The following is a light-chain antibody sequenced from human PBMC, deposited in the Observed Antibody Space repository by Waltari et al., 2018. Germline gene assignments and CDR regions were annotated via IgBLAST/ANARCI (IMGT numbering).Light chain of an antibody. CDR2: DTS. CDR1: ESVYKY. V-gene: IGKV3-11*01. CDR3: QQGSILPLT. J-gene: IGKJ4*01. Sequence: EVVLTQSPVTLSLSAGERASLSCRASESVYKYLAWYQQRHGQPPRLLIYDTSNRAAGVPGRFSGSGYGTDFTLTITSLEAEDFAVYFCQQGSILPLTFGGGTRVEIK.